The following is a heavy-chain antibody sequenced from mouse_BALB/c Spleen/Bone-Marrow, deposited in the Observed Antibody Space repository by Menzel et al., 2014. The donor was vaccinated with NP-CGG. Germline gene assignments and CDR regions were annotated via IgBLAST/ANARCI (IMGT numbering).Heavy chain of an antibody. V-gene: IGHV5-9-3*01. CDR1: GFTFNSYA. D-gene: IGHD2-4*01. J-gene: IGHJ2*01. Sequence: EVKLMESGGGLVKPGGSLKLSCAASGFTFNSYAMSWVRQTPEKRLEWVATISSGGGYTYYPDSVKGRFTISRDDAKNTLYLQMSSLRSEDTAMYYCARHGITRLLDYWGQGTTLTVSS. CDR3: ARHGITRLLDY. CDR2: ISSGGGYT.